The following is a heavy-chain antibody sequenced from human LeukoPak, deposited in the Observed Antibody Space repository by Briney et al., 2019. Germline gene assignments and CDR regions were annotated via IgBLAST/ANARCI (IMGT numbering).Heavy chain of an antibody. CDR1: GGSISSSSYY. J-gene: IGHJ4*02. Sequence: KPSETLSLTCTVSGGSISSSSYYWGWIRQPPGKGLEWIGEINHSGSTNYNPSLKSRVTISVDTSKNQFSLKLSSVTAADTAVYYCAEAVTAMATLDYWGQGTLVTVSS. CDR2: INHSGST. CDR3: AEAVTAMATLDY. V-gene: IGHV4-39*07. D-gene: IGHD5-18*01.